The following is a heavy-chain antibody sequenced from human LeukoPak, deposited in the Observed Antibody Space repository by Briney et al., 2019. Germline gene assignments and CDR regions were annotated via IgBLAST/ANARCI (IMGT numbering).Heavy chain of an antibody. Sequence: PGGSLRLSCAASGFTFSSYGMHWVRQAPGKGLEWVAFIRYDGSNKYYADSVKGRFTISRDNAKNSLYLQMNSLRAEDTAVYYCAKRVVEYCSGGSCYADYWGQGTLVTVSS. V-gene: IGHV3-30*02. CDR3: AKRVVEYCSGGSCYADY. J-gene: IGHJ4*02. CDR1: GFTFSSYG. D-gene: IGHD2-15*01. CDR2: IRYDGSNK.